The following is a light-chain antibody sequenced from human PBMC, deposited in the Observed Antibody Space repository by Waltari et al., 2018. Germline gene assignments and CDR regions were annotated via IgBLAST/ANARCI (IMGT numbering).Light chain of an antibody. CDR3: QQSYITTYT. J-gene: IGKJ2*01. V-gene: IGKV1-39*01. CDR1: QAISTY. CDR2: SSS. Sequence: DTLMTQSPSSLSASVGDRVTITCRASQAISTYVNWYQQTPGMAPKLLIFSSSTLHRGVSSRFSGSGSGTEFTLTISNLQPDDFATYYCQQSYITTYTFGQGTKLEIK.